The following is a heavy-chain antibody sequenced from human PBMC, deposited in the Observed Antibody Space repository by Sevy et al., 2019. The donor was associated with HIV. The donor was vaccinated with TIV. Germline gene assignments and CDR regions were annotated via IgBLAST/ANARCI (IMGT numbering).Heavy chain of an antibody. V-gene: IGHV1-69*13. CDR1: GGTFSRYP. D-gene: IGHD3-22*01. J-gene: IGHJ4*02. CDR3: ALAAQVTMKVAGGFFEY. CDR2: IIPIFGTT. Sequence: ASVKVSCKASGGTFSRYPLSWVRQAPGQGLEWMGGIIPIFGTTNYAQKFQGRVTITADESTSPAYMELSSLRSEDTAVYYCALAAQVTMKVAGGFFEYWGKGTLVTVSS.